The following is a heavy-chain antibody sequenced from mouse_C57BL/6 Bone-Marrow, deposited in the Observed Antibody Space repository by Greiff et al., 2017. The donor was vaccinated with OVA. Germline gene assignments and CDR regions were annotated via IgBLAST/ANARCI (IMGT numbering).Heavy chain of an antibody. D-gene: IGHD2-1*01. CDR3: AKEGPLLSYYDV. J-gene: IGHJ1*03. Sequence: QVQLQQSGPGLVQPSQSLSITCTVSGFSLTSYGVHWVRQPPGKGLEWLGVIWSGGSTAYNAAFISRLSISKDNSKSQVFFKMNSLQADDTAIYYCAKEGPLLSYYDVWGTGTTVTVSA. CDR1: GFSLTSYG. V-gene: IGHV2-4*01. CDR2: IWSGGST.